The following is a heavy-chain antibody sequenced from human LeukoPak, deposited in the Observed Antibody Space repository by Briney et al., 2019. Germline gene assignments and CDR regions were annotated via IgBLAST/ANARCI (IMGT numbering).Heavy chain of an antibody. J-gene: IGHJ1*01. CDR1: GFTVSSNS. Sequence: GGSLRLSCTVSGFTVSSNSMSWVRQAPGKGLEWVSFIYSGGNTHNSDSVQGRFTISRDNSKNTLYLQMNTLRAEDTAVYYCARDWRINYGSSPYYAESFQHWGQGTLVTVSS. CDR2: IYSGGNT. D-gene: IGHD3-22*01. V-gene: IGHV3-53*01. CDR3: ARDWRINYGSSPYYAESFQH.